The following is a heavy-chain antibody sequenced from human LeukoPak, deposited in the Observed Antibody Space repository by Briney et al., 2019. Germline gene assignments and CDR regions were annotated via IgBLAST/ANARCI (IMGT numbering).Heavy chain of an antibody. CDR1: GFTFSSHE. V-gene: IGHV3-48*03. CDR2: ISSSGSTI. D-gene: IGHD3-22*01. J-gene: IGHJ4*02. CDR3: ASGGYYLFDY. Sequence: GGSLRLSCAASGFTFSSHEMNWVRQAPGKGLEWVSYISSSGSTIYYADSVKGRFTISRDNAKNSLYLQMNSLRAEDTAVYYCASGGYYLFDYWGQGTLVTVSS.